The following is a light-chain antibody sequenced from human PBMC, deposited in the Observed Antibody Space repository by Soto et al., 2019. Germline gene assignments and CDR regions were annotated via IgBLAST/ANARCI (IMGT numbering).Light chain of an antibody. CDR2: DAS. CDR3: QQFNSYPYT. CDR1: QGISSA. V-gene: IGKV1-13*02. J-gene: IGKJ2*01. Sequence: AIQLTQSPSSLSASVGDRVTINCRASQGISSALAWYQQKPGKAPNLLIYDASSLESGVPSRFSGSGSGTDFTLTISSLQPEDFVAYYCQQFNSYPYTFGQGTKLEIK.